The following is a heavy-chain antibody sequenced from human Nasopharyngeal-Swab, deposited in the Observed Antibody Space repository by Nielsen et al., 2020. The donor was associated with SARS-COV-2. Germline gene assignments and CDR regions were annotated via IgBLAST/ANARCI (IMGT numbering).Heavy chain of an antibody. Sequence: ASVKVSSKSSGFLFTSSGIHWVRQAPRQGLEWMGWINVGYDNTTSSQKFQGRVAFTRGTSASTAYMELNNLRPEDTATYYCASGSGSSLNWPDPWGQGTLVIVSS. CDR2: INVGYDNT. D-gene: IGHD3-10*01. J-gene: IGHJ5*02. V-gene: IGHV1-3*01. CDR1: GFLFTSSG. CDR3: ASGSGSSLNWPDP.